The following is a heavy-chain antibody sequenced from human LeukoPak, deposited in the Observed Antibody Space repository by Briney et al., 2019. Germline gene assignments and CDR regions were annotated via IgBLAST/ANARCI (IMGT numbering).Heavy chain of an antibody. D-gene: IGHD5-18*01. Sequence: GRSLRLSCAASGFTFSTYPMHWVRQAPGKGLGWVAVISYDDGTNKYYADSVKGRFTISRDNSKNTLYLQMNSLRAEDTAVYYCARLNLGYGYFLEATKHDYWGQGTLVTVSS. CDR2: ISYDDGTNK. J-gene: IGHJ4*02. V-gene: IGHV3-30-3*01. CDR3: ARLNLGYGYFLEATKHDY. CDR1: GFTFSTYP.